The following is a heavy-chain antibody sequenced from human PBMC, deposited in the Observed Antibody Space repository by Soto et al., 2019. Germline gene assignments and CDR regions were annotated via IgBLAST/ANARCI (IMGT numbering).Heavy chain of an antibody. CDR3: ARRGYSSLYGMDV. CDR2: INPSGGST. D-gene: IGHD6-13*01. CDR1: AYTFTSYY. Sequence: ASGRVCCKATAYTFTSYYMHWVRQAPGQGLEWMGIINPSGGSTSYAQKFQGRVTMTRDTSTSTVYMELSSLRSEDTAVYYCARRGYSSLYGMDVWGQVTTVTVSS. V-gene: IGHV1-46*01. J-gene: IGHJ6*02.